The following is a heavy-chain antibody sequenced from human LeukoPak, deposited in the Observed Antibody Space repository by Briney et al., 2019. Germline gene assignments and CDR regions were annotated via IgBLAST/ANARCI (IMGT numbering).Heavy chain of an antibody. J-gene: IGHJ4*02. CDR2: IYPGDSDT. CDR3: ARTAAFWWDLYSGEGQTPFDY. D-gene: IGHD1-26*01. V-gene: IGHV5-51*01. CDR1: GYSFTSNW. Sequence: GESRKISGKGSGYSFTSNWSGGVGRMPGKGLEWLGIIYPGDSDTRYSPSFQGQFTISADKPISTAYLQWSSLNASDTAMYYCARTAAFWWDLYSGEGQTPFDYWGQGTLVTVSS.